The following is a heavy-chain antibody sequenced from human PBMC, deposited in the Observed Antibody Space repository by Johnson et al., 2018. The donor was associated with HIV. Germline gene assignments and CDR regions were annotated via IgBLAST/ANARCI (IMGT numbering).Heavy chain of an antibody. J-gene: IGHJ3*02. V-gene: IGHV3-13*01. Sequence: VQLVESGGGLVQPGGSLRLSCAASEFTFTSYDIHWVRQATGKGLEWVSAVGTAGDTYSPGSVKGRFTISRENVKNSLYLQMNSLRAGDAAVYFCASFGLAVAADAFDIWGQGTMVTVSS. CDR2: VGTAGDT. CDR3: ASFGLAVAADAFDI. D-gene: IGHD6-19*01. CDR1: EFTFTSYD.